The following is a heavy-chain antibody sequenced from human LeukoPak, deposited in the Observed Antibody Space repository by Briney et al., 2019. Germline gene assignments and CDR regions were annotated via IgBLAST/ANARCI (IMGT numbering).Heavy chain of an antibody. CDR3: ARAVGATRVIDYYYYYMDV. CDR1: GFTFSTYS. J-gene: IGHJ6*03. V-gene: IGHV3-21*01. D-gene: IGHD1-26*01. CDR2: ISRSSSHI. Sequence: GGSLRLSCAASGFTFSTYSMNWVRQAPGKGLEWVSFISRSSSHIYYADSVKGRFTISRDNAKNSLYLQMNSLRAEDTAVYYCARAVGATRVIDYYYYYMDVWGKGTTVTVSS.